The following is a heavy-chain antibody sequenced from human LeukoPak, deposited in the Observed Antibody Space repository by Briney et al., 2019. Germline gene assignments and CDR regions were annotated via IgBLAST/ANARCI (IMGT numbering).Heavy chain of an antibody. CDR3: ATAPILRGEGGEHYKYGMDV. CDR1: VGSISSGNW. D-gene: IGHD2-2*02. Sequence: SGTLSLTCGVSVGSISSGNWWSWVRQSPGKGLESIGEIYHNGTPNYNPSLKSRVTISADTFKNHFSLKLPSVTAADTAVYYCATAPILRGEGGEHYKYGMDVWGQGTTVIVSS. V-gene: IGHV4-4*02. CDR2: IYHNGTP. J-gene: IGHJ6*02.